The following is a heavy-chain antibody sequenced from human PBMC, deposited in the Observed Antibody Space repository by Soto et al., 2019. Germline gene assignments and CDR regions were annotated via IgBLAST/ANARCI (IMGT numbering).Heavy chain of an antibody. J-gene: IGHJ4*02. V-gene: IGHV3-23*01. Sequence: GGSLRLSCAASGFTFSSYAMSWVRQAPGKGLEWVSAISGIGGSTYYADSVKGRFTISRDNSKDTLYLQMNSLRAEDTAVYYCAKDQWLADYFDYWGQGTLVTVSS. D-gene: IGHD6-19*01. CDR2: ISGIGGST. CDR1: GFTFSSYA. CDR3: AKDQWLADYFDY.